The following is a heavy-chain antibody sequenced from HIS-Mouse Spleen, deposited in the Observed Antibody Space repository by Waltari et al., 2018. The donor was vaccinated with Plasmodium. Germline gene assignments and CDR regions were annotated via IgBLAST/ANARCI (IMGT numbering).Heavy chain of an antibody. J-gene: IGHJ3*02. D-gene: IGHD7-27*01. CDR1: GYTFTGYF. CDR3: ARDPKQLGSAFDI. V-gene: IGHV1-2*02. Sequence: QVQLVQSGAEVKKPGASVKVSCKASGYTFTGYFMHWVRAAPGQGLEWMGWINPNSGGTNYAQRFQGRVTMTRDTSISTAYMELSRLRSDDTAVYYCARDPKQLGSAFDIWGQGTMVTVSS. CDR2: INPNSGGT.